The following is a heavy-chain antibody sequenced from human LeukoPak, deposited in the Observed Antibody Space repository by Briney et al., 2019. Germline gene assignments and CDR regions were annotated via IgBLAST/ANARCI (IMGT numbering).Heavy chain of an antibody. J-gene: IGHJ4*02. D-gene: IGHD6-13*01. CDR2: IYTSGST. Sequence: SETLSLTCTVSGGSISSYYWSWIRQPAGKGLEWIGRIYTSGSTNYNPSLKSRATMSVDTSKNQFSLKLSSVTAADTAVYYCAREDSSSWLFDYWGQGTLITVSS. CDR1: GGSISSYY. V-gene: IGHV4-4*07. CDR3: AREDSSSWLFDY.